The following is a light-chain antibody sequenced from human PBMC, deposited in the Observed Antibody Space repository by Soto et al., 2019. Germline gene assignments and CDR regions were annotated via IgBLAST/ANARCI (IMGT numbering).Light chain of an antibody. CDR1: SANIGAGYD. J-gene: IGLJ2*01. V-gene: IGLV1-40*01. CDR2: RNS. Sequence: QSVLTQPPSVSVAPGQMVTISCTGSSANIGAGYDVHWYQQLPGTAPKLLIYRNSNRPSGVPDRFSGSKSGTSASLAITGRQAEDAADDYCQSYDSSLSGSGVFGGGTKLTVL. CDR3: QSYDSSLSGSGV.